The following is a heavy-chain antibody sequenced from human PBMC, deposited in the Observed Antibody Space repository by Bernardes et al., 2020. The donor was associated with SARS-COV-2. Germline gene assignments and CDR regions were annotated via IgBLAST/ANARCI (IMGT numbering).Heavy chain of an antibody. Sequence: SVKVSCKASGGTFSSYAISWVRQAPGQGLEWMGGIIPIFGTANYAQKFQGRVTITADESTSTAYMELSSLRSEDTAVYYCARGRRYFDWLPLRGGEYYGMDVWGQGTTVTVSS. V-gene: IGHV1-69*13. CDR3: ARGRRYFDWLPLRGGEYYGMDV. CDR2: IIPIFGTA. D-gene: IGHD3-9*01. J-gene: IGHJ6*02. CDR1: GGTFSSYA.